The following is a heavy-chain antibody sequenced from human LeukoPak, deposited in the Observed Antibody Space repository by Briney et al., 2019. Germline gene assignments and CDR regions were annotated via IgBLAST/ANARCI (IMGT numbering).Heavy chain of an antibody. CDR3: ARGYCSGGSCKPFDY. Sequence: GGSLRLSCAASGFTFSSYWMHWVRQAPGKGLVWVSRINSDGSSTSYADSVKGRFTISRDNAKNTLYLQMNSLRAEDTAVYYCARGYCSGGSCKPFDYWGQGTLVTVSS. D-gene: IGHD2-15*01. CDR1: GFTFSSYW. CDR2: INSDGSST. V-gene: IGHV3-74*01. J-gene: IGHJ4*02.